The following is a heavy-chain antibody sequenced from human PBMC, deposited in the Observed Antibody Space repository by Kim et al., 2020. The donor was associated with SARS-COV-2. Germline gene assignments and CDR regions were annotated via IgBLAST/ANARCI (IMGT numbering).Heavy chain of an antibody. Sequence: YYEESLKVRITISRDNAKNSLFLQMNSLTAEDTSIYYCARDAFISSAGMDYWGQGTLVTVSS. J-gene: IGHJ4*02. V-gene: IGHV3-21*01. D-gene: IGHD3-10*01. CDR3: ARDAFISSAGMDY.